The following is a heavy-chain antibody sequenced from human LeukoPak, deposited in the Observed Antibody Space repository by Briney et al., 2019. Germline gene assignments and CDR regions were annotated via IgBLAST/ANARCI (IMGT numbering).Heavy chain of an antibody. Sequence: PGGSLRLSCLAHGFTYTNYWMASGRQAPGKGLEWVPNILGDGSDKFHADSVKGRFTGSRDNARNSLYLEMNNLRAEDMCVYYCAIDVPCGYFDCWGQGTLVTSSS. CDR3: AIDVPCGYFDC. D-gene: IGHD2-21*01. CDR1: GFTYTNYW. J-gene: IGHJ4*02. CDR2: ILGDGSDK. V-gene: IGHV3-7*03.